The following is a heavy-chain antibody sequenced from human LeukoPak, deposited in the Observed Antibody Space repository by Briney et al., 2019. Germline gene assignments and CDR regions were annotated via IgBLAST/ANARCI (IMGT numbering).Heavy chain of an antibody. D-gene: IGHD6-6*01. V-gene: IGHV4-39*07. J-gene: IGHJ4*02. CDR2: IYYSGST. CDR3: ARDLKSSSSVSQGY. Sequence: SETLSLTCTVSGGSISSSSYYWGWIRQPPGKGLEWIGSIYYSGSTYYNPSLKSRVTISVDTSKNQFSLKLSSVTAADTAVYYCARDLKSSSSVSQGYWGQGTLVTVSS. CDR1: GGSISSSSYY.